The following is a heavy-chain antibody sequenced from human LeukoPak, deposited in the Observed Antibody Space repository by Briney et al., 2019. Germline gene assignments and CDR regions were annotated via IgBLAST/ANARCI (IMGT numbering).Heavy chain of an antibody. CDR3: ASSSGWYRDAFDI. CDR1: GYTFTGYY. CDR2: INPNSGNT. Sequence: GASVKVSCKASGYTFTGYYMHWVRQAPGQGLEWMGWINPNSGNTGYAQKFQGRVTMTRNTSISTAYMELSSLRSEDTAVYYCASSSGWYRDAFDIWGQGTMVTVSS. D-gene: IGHD6-19*01. V-gene: IGHV1-8*02. J-gene: IGHJ3*02.